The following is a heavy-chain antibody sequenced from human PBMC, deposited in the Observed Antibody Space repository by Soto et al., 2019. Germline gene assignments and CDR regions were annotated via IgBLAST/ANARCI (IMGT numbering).Heavy chain of an antibody. Sequence: SETLSLTCAVYGGSFSGYYWRWIRQPPGKGLEWIGEINHSGSTNYNPSLKNRVTISVDTSKNQFSLKLNSVTAADTAVYYCARDKITGLFDYWGQGTLVTVSS. CDR1: GGSFSGYY. D-gene: IGHD2-8*02. V-gene: IGHV4-34*01. CDR3: ARDKITGLFDY. J-gene: IGHJ4*02. CDR2: INHSGST.